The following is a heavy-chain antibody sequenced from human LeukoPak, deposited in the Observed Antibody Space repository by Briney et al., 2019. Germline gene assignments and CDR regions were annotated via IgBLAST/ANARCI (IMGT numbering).Heavy chain of an antibody. V-gene: IGHV3-33*01. CDR1: GFTFSSYG. CDR3: AREATGYSWFDP. J-gene: IGHJ5*02. CDR2: IWYDGSNK. Sequence: GGSLRLSCAASGFTFSSYGMHWVRQAPGKGLEWVAVIWYDGSNKYYADSVKGRFTISRDNSKNTLYLQMNSLRAEDTAVYYCAREATGYSWFDPWGQGTLVTVSS. D-gene: IGHD3-9*01.